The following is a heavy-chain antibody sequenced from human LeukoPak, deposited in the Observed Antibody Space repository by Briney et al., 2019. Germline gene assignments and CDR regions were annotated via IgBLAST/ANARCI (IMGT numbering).Heavy chain of an antibody. CDR2: FDPEDGET. CDR3: ATGDGYNPFDY. J-gene: IGHJ4*02. CDR1: GYTFTSYH. D-gene: IGHD5-24*01. V-gene: IGHV1-24*01. Sequence: ASVKVSCKASGYTFTSYHINWVRQATGQGLEWMGGFDPEDGETIYAQKFQGRVTMTEDTSTDTAYMELSSLRSEDTAVYYCATGDGYNPFDYWGQGTLVTVSS.